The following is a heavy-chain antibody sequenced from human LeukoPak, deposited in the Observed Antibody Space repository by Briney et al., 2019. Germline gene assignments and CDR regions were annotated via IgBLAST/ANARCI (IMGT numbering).Heavy chain of an antibody. Sequence: ASVKVSCKASGYTFTSYAMHWVRQAPGQRLEWMGWINAGNGNTEYSQEFQGRVTITRDTSASTAYMELSSLRSEDMAVYYCARDYRGDGYNFDAFDIWGQGTMVTVSS. CDR2: INAGNGNT. CDR3: ARDYRGDGYNFDAFDI. V-gene: IGHV1-3*03. D-gene: IGHD5-24*01. CDR1: GYTFTSYA. J-gene: IGHJ3*02.